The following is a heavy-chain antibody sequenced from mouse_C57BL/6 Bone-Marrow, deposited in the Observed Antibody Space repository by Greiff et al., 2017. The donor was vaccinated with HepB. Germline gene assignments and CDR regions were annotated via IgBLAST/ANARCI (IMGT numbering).Heavy chain of an antibody. J-gene: IGHJ4*01. CDR1: GYAFSSSW. D-gene: IGHD3-2*02. CDR3: ARKAAQATYYYAMDY. CDR2: IYPGDGDT. Sequence: QVQLQQSGPELVKPGASVKISCKASGYAFSSSWMNWVKQRPGKGLEWIGRIYPGDGDTNYNGKFKGKATLTADKSSSTAYMQLSSLTSEDSAVYFCARKAAQATYYYAMDYWGQGTSVTVSS. V-gene: IGHV1-82*01.